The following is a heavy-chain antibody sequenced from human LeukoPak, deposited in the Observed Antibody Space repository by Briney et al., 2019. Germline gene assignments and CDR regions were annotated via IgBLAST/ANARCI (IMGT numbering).Heavy chain of an antibody. D-gene: IGHD6-19*01. CDR2: IYHSGST. CDR3: ARDRNLAVAGTGGLFDY. J-gene: IGHJ4*02. Sequence: SETLSLTCTVSGDSITSSDYYWGWIRQPPGKGLEWIGSIYHSGSTYYNPSLKSRVTISVDTSKNQFSLKLSSVTAADTAVYYCARDRNLAVAGTGGLFDYWGQGTLVTVSS. V-gene: IGHV4-39*07. CDR1: GDSITSSDYY.